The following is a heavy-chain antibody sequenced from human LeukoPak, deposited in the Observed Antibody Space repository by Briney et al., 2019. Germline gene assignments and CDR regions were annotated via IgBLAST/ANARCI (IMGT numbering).Heavy chain of an antibody. J-gene: IGHJ4*02. CDR2: INPSGGST. Sequence: ASVKVSCKASEYTFTSYYMHWVRQAPGQGLEWMGIINPSGGSTSYAQKFQGRVTMTRDTSTSTVYMELSSLRSEDTAVYYCARDRGNSGWYDNYDYWGQGTLVTVSS. CDR1: EYTFTSYY. CDR3: ARDRGNSGWYDNYDY. D-gene: IGHD6-19*01. V-gene: IGHV1-46*01.